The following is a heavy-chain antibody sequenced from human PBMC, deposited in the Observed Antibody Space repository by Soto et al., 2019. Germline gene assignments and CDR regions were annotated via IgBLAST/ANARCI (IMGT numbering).Heavy chain of an antibody. Sequence: SETLSLTCTVSGGSIYNNYWSWIRQPPEKGLEWIGYIYYTGSTSYNPSLKSRVTISADTSKNQFSLWLSSVTAADTAVYYCAIAGLGNSHTFYIWGHGTMVTVSS. J-gene: IGHJ3*02. CDR2: IYYTGST. CDR1: GGSIYNNY. V-gene: IGHV4-59*08. D-gene: IGHD1-26*01. CDR3: AIAGLGNSHTFYI.